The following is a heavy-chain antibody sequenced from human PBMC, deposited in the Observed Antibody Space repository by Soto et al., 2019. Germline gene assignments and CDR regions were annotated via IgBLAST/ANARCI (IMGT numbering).Heavy chain of an antibody. CDR3: AKDAYDSNYVRYFDP. V-gene: IGHV3-23*01. Sequence: EVQVLESGGGLVQPGGSLRLSCAASGFTFSNYAMSWVRQAPGKGLEWVSGITSGGGNTYYADSVKGRFTISRDDSKNALYLQMNSLRAEDTAVYYCAKDAYDSNYVRYFDPWGQGTLVTVSS. D-gene: IGHD1-7*01. CDR2: ITSGGGNT. CDR1: GFTFSNYA. J-gene: IGHJ5*02.